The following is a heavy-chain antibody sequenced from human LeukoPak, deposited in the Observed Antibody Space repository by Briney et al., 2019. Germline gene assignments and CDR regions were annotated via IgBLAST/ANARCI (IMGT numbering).Heavy chain of an antibody. CDR2: IYYSGST. Sequence: SETLSLTCTVSGGSISTYYWSWIRQPPGKGLEWIGYIYYSGSTDYNPSLKSRVTISLDTSKNQFSLKLSSVTAADTAVYYCARGPITREEGWFDPWGQGTLVTVSS. J-gene: IGHJ5*02. V-gene: IGHV4-59*12. CDR3: ARGPITREEGWFDP. D-gene: IGHD3-3*01. CDR1: GGSISTYY.